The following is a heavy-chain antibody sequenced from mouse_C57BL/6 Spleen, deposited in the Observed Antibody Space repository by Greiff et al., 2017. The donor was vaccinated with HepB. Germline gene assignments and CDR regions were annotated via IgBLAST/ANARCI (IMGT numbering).Heavy chain of an antibody. J-gene: IGHJ3*01. CDR3: ARGTLPFAY. CDR1: GYAFSSSW. CDR2: IYPGDGDT. D-gene: IGHD1-2*01. V-gene: IGHV1-82*01. Sequence: QVQLKQSGPELVKPGASVKISCEASGYAFSSSWMNWVKQRPGKGLEWIGRIYPGDGDTNYNGKFKGKATLTADKSSSTAYMQLSSLTSEDSAVYFCARGTLPFAYWGQGTLVTVSA.